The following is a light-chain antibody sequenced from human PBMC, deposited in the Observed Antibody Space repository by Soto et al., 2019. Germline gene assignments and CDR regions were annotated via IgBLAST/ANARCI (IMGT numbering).Light chain of an antibody. V-gene: IGKV1-5*01. CDR2: DAS. Sequence: DIQMTQSHSTLSGSVGDRVTITCRASQSISSWLAWYQQKPGKAPKLLIYDASSLESGVPSRFSGSGSGTEFTLTISSLQPDDFATYYCQQSNSYSLTFGQGTKV. CDR3: QQSNSYSLT. CDR1: QSISSW. J-gene: IGKJ1*01.